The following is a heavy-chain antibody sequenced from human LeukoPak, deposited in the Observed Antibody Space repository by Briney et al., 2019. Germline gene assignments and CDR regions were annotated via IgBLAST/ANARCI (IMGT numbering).Heavy chain of an antibody. CDR1: GGSISSYY. D-gene: IGHD3-10*01. CDR2: IYYSGST. CDR3: ARGGENYYGSGSHDY. J-gene: IGHJ4*02. Sequence: SETLSLTCTVSGGSISSYYWSWIRQPPGKGLEWIGYIYYSGSTNYNPSLKSRVTISVDTSKNQFSLKLSSVTAADTAVYYCARGGENYYGSGSHDYWGQGTLVTVSS. V-gene: IGHV4-59*01.